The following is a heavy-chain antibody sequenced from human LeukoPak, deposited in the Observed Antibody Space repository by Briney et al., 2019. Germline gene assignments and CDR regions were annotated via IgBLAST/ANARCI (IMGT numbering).Heavy chain of an antibody. D-gene: IGHD6-19*01. CDR3: AKFRADSSGWPFDY. V-gene: IGHV3-74*01. Sequence: GGSLRLSCAASGFTFSAYWMHWVRQAPGKGLVWVSRINSDGSSRTYADSVKGRFAISRDNSKDTLYLQMNSLKAEDTAIYYCAKFRADSSGWPFDYWGQGTLVTVSS. J-gene: IGHJ4*02. CDR1: GFTFSAYW. CDR2: INSDGSSR.